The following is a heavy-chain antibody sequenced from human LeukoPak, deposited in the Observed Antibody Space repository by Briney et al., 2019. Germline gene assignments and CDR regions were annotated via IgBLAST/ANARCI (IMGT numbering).Heavy chain of an antibody. CDR1: GFTFSNFA. CDR2: ISYDGGNK. V-gene: IGHV3-30*04. CDR3: ARTHSGYDADAFDI. Sequence: PGKSLRLFCAASGFTFSNFAMHWVRQSPGKGLEWVAVISYDGGNKFYADSVKGRITSSRDNSKNTLYLQMNSLRPEDTAVYYCARTHSGYDADAFDIWGQGTMVTVSS. D-gene: IGHD5-12*01. J-gene: IGHJ3*02.